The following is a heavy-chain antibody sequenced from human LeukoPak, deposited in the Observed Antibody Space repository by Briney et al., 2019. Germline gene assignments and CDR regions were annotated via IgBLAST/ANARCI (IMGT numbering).Heavy chain of an antibody. V-gene: IGHV4-38-2*02. CDR1: GYPISSGYY. Sequence: PSETLSLTCTVSGYPISSGYYWGWIRQPPGKGLEWTGSIHHSGSTYYNPSLKSRVTISVDTSKNQFSLKLTSVTAADTAVYYCASLSAMDRIDYWGQGTLVTVSS. CDR3: ASLSAMDRIDY. D-gene: IGHD3-10*01. J-gene: IGHJ4*02. CDR2: IHHSGST.